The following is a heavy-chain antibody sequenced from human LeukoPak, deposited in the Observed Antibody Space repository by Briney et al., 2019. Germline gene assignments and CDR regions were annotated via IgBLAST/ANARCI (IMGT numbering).Heavy chain of an antibody. CDR2: INHSGST. V-gene: IGHV4-34*01. D-gene: IGHD4-17*01. Sequence: SETLSLTCAVYGGSFSGYYWSWIRQPPGKGLEWIGEINHSGSTNYNPSLKSRVSISSDTSKNQFSLELSSVTAADTAVYYCARLKATVSIHAYFDSWGQGTLVTVSS. CDR1: GGSFSGYY. CDR3: ARLKATVSIHAYFDS. J-gene: IGHJ4*02.